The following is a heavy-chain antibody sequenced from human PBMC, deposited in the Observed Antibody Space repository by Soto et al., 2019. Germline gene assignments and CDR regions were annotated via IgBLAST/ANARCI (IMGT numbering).Heavy chain of an antibody. D-gene: IGHD1-26*01. CDR1: GYSFTNYW. J-gene: IGHJ4*02. CDR3: ARMGLSIGSVDY. CDR2: IDPGDTDT. V-gene: IGHV5-51*01. Sequence: GESLKISCKGSGYSFTNYWIGWVRQMPGKGLEWMGIIDPGDTDTKYSPSFQGQVTISADKSISNAYLQWSSLKVSDTAMYYCARMGLSIGSVDYWGQGTLVTVAS.